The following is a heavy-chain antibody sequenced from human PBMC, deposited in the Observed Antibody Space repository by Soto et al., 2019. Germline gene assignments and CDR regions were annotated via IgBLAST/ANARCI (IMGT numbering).Heavy chain of an antibody. CDR2: IRSKGNNYAT. V-gene: IGHV3-73*01. CDR3: AREVGVVPAASAFDI. CDR1: GFTFSSSA. D-gene: IGHD2-2*01. J-gene: IGHJ3*02. Sequence: GGSLRLSCAASGFTFSSSAIHWVRQASGKGLEWVGRIRSKGNNYATAYAASVMGRFTISRDDSKNAAYLQMNSLKTEDTAVYYCAREVGVVPAASAFDIWGQGTMVTVSS.